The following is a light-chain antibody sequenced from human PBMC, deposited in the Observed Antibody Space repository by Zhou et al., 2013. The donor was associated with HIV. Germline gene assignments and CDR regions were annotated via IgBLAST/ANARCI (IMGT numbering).Light chain of an antibody. CDR1: QGISSY. Sequence: DIQMTQSPSSLSASIGDSVTFTCRASQGISSYLAWYQRKPGKAPKLLIYAASTLQSGVPSRFSGSGSGTDFTLTISSLQPEDFAANYCQQLDPYPPFTFGPGTKVDIK. V-gene: IGKV1-9*01. J-gene: IGKJ3*01. CDR3: QQLDPYPPFT. CDR2: AAS.